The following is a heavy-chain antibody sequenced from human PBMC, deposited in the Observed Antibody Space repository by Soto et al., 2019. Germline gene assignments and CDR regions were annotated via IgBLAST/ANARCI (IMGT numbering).Heavy chain of an antibody. J-gene: IGHJ5*02. Sequence: QIELVQSGAEVTKSGASVKVSCKTSGYTFAEFYVHWVRQVPGQGLEWMGWINPNTGGTHYAVKFQDRVTMTLDTSIRTAYMELARLRSDDTATYYCARDGNYYTSGEGHWFDPWGQGTLITVSP. CDR2: INPNTGGT. CDR1: GYTFAEFY. D-gene: IGHD2-15*01. CDR3: ARDGNYYTSGEGHWFDP. V-gene: IGHV1-2*02.